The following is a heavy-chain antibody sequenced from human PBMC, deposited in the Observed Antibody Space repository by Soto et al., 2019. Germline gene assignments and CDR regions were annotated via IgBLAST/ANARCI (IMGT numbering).Heavy chain of an antibody. CDR2: INPSGGST. CDR3: ARGGRVPVDYYCGMDV. CDR1: GYTFTSYY. Sequence: QVQLVQSGAEVKKPGASVKVSCKASGYTFTSYYMHWVRQAPGQGLEWMGIINPSGGSTSYAQKFQGRVTMTRDTSTSTVYMGLSSLRSEDTAVYYCARGGRVPVDYYCGMDVWGQGTTVTVSS. D-gene: IGHD1-1*01. V-gene: IGHV1-46*01. J-gene: IGHJ6*02.